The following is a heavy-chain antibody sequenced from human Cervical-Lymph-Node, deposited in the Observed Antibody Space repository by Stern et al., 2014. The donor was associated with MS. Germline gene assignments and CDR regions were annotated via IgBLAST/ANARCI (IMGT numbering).Heavy chain of an antibody. J-gene: IGHJ6*02. V-gene: IGHV3-23*04. Sequence: VQLVQSGGGLVQPGGSLRLSCAASGFTFSSSAMSWVRQAPGKGLGWVSAISGSGGSIYYADSVKGRFTISRDNSRNTLYLQMSSLRAEDTAVYYCAKDEPYSSATYGMDVWGQGTTVTVSS. D-gene: IGHD6-19*01. CDR3: AKDEPYSSATYGMDV. CDR1: GFTFSSSA. CDR2: ISGSGGSI.